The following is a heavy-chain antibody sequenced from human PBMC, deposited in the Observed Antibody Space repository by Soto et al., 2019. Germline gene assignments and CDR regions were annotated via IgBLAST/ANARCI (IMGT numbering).Heavy chain of an antibody. CDR2: INHSGST. D-gene: IGHD6-13*01. J-gene: IGHJ4*02. CDR1: GGSFSGYY. Sequence: SETLSLTCAVYGGSFSGYYWSWIRQPPGKGLEWIGEINHSGSTNYNPSLKSRVTISVDTSKNQFSLKLSSVTAADTAVYYCATPGTGIAAANYYWGQGTLVTVS. V-gene: IGHV4-34*01. CDR3: ATPGTGIAAANYY.